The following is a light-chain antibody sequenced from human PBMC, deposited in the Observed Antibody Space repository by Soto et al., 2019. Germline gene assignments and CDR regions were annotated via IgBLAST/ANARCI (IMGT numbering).Light chain of an antibody. V-gene: IGKV1-5*03. CDR1: RSISDS. CDR3: QQYNGYWT. J-gene: IGKJ1*01. CDR2: EAS. Sequence: DILMTQSPSTLCASVGDRVTMTCRASRSISDSLAWYQQKPGKAPKLLIYEASSLKSGVPSRFSGSRSGTEYTLTISSLQPDDFATYYCQQYNGYWTFGQGTKVEIK.